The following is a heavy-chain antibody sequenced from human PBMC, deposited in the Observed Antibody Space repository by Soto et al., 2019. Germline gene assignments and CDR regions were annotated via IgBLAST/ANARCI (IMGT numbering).Heavy chain of an antibody. CDR2: FDPEDGET. CDR1: GYTLTELS. Sequence: ASVKVSCKVSGYTLTELSMHWVRQAPGKGLEWMGGFDPEDGETIYAQKFQGRVTMTEDTSTDTAYMELSSLRSEDTAVYYCASGPEYGDYGAFDIWGQGTMVTVSS. D-gene: IGHD4-17*01. V-gene: IGHV1-24*01. CDR3: ASGPEYGDYGAFDI. J-gene: IGHJ3*02.